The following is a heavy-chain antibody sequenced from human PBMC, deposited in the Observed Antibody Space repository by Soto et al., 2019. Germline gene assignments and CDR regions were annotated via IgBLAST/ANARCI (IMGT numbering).Heavy chain of an antibody. V-gene: IGHV3-9*01. D-gene: IGHD3-22*01. J-gene: IGHJ5*02. CDR1: GFTFEDHA. Sequence: EVQLVESGGGLVQPGRSLRLSCAAIGFTFEDHAMHWIRQVPGKGLEWVAGINCNSGSTGYADSVKARFTISRDNANNSLHLEMNSLKTEDTAFYYCAKGRGALTVVSNWFDPWGQGTLVTVS. CDR3: AKGRGALTVVSNWFDP. CDR2: INCNSGST.